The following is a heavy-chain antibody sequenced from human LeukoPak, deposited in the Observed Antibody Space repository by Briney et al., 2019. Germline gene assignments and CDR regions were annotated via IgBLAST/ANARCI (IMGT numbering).Heavy chain of an antibody. V-gene: IGHV3-48*01. CDR1: GFTFSSYN. D-gene: IGHD2-2*01. CDR2: ISYSSRAR. J-gene: IGHJ4*02. Sequence: GGSLRLSCAASGFTFSSYNMNWVRQAPGKGLEWVSSISYSSRARYYADSVKGRFTISRDNFKDSLYLQTDSLRAEDTAVYYCARAYCSSTSCFGWGQGTLVTVSS. CDR3: ARAYCSSTSCFG.